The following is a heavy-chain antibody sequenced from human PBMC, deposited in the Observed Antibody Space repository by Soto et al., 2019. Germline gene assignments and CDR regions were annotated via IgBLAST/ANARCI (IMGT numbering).Heavy chain of an antibody. V-gene: IGHV3-23*01. CDR3: AKGANSLTYYYGSGSYYSPQGDWFDP. CDR1: GFTFSSYA. D-gene: IGHD3-10*01. CDR2: ISGSGGST. J-gene: IGHJ5*02. Sequence: GGSLRLSCAASGFTFSSYAMSWVRQAPGKGLEWVSAISGSGGSTYYADSVKGRFTISRDNSKNTLYLQMNSLRAEDTAVYYCAKGANSLTYYYGSGSYYSPQGDWFDPWGQGTLVTVSS.